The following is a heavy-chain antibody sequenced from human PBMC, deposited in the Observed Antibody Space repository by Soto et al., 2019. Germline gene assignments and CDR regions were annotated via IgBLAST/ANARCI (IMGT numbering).Heavy chain of an antibody. V-gene: IGHV3-23*01. CDR3: AKDGFAAGHY. Sequence: PGGSLRLSCSASGFTFSTYAMAWVRQAPGKGLEWVSGDSARGLNTDYADTVKGRFYISRDNSKNTLSLHMNSLRAEDTALYYCAKDGFAAGHYWGQGP. CDR1: GFTFSTYA. D-gene: IGHD6-13*01. CDR2: DSARGLNT. J-gene: IGHJ4*02.